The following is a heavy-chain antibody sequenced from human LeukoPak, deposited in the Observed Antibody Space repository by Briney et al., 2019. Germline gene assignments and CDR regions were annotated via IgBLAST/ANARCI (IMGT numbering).Heavy chain of an antibody. J-gene: IGHJ4*02. Sequence: GGSLRLSCAASGFIFSDYSMNWVRQAPGKGLEWVSSISSSSSYIYYADSVKGRFTISRDNARNSLYLQMNSLRAEDTAEYYCARGGRSTYFDWSPDYWGQGTLVTVSS. V-gene: IGHV3-21*01. D-gene: IGHD3-9*01. CDR1: GFIFSDYS. CDR3: ARGGRSTYFDWSPDY. CDR2: ISSSSSYI.